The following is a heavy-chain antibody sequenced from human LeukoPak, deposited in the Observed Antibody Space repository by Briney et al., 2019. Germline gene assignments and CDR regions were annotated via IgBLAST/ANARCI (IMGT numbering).Heavy chain of an antibody. D-gene: IGHD3-3*01. J-gene: IGHJ5*02. CDR3: ARAPYTYDFWSGYYYYP. Sequence: SETLSLTCAVYGGSFSGYYWSWIRQPPGKGLEWIAEINHSGSTNYNPSLKSRVTISVDTSKNQFSLKLSSVTAADTAVYYCARAPYTYDFWSGYYYYPWGQGTLVTVSS. CDR2: INHSGST. V-gene: IGHV4-34*01. CDR1: GGSFSGYY.